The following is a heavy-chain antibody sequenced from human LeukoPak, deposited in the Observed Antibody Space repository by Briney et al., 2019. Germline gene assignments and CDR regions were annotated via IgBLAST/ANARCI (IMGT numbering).Heavy chain of an antibody. CDR1: GGSISSSNW. Sequence: SETLSLTCAVSGGSISSSNWWSWVRQPPGKGLEWIGEIYHSGSTNYNPSLKSRVTISVDKSKNQFSLKLSSVTAAATAVYCCARVPYSSSWPGFDPWGQGTLVTVSS. V-gene: IGHV4-4*01. J-gene: IGHJ5*02. D-gene: IGHD6-13*01. CDR3: ARVPYSSSWPGFDP. CDR2: IYHSGST.